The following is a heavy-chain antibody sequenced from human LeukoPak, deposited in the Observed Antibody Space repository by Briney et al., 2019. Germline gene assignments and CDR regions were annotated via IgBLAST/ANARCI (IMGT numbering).Heavy chain of an antibody. D-gene: IGHD3-3*01. CDR2: IYPGDSDT. J-gene: IGHJ3*02. CDR1: GYSFTNYW. V-gene: IGHV5-51*01. CDR3: ARQASDYYYIAFHI. Sequence: GESLKISCKGSGYSFTNYWIAWVRQMPGKGLEWMGIIYPGDSDTRYSPSFQGQVTISADKSINTAYLQWSSLKASDTAVYYCARQASDYYYIAFHIWGQGTMVTAAS.